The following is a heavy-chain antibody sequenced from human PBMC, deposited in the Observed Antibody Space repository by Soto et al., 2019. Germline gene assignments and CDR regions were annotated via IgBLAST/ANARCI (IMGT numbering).Heavy chain of an antibody. CDR3: AWIRTERGYSYGYDE. CDR2: IDWDDDK. J-gene: IGHJ4*02. D-gene: IGHD5-18*01. CDR1: GFSLSTSGMC. V-gene: IGHV2-70*01. Sequence: SGPTLVNPTQTLTLTCTFSGFSLSTSGMCVSWIRQPPGKALEWLALIDWDDDKHYSTSLKTRLTISKDTSKNQVVLTMTNMDPVDTATYYCAWIRTERGYSYGYDEWGQGTLVTGSS.